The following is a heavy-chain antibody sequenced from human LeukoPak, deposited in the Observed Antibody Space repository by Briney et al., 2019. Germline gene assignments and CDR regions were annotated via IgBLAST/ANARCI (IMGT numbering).Heavy chain of an antibody. CDR2: INTDGTVT. CDR3: ATKQWLAPPPDS. D-gene: IGHD6-19*01. CDR1: GFSFSKYW. J-gene: IGHJ4*02. Sequence: GGSLRLSCAASGFSFSKYWMLWVRQAPGKGLESVSRINTDGTVTTYADSVKGRSTVSRDNADNTMFLQMNSVRDEDTAVYYCATKQWLAPPPDSWGQGTPVTVSS. V-gene: IGHV3-74*01.